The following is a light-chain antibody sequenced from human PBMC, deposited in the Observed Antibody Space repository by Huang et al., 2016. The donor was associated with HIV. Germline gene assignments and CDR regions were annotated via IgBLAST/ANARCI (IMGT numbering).Light chain of an antibody. Sequence: EIVLTQSPAILSVSPGERATLSCRASQNVRSSFAWYQQRPGQPPSLLIPGASTRATGVPARFSGSGSGTEFTLTISSLQSEDFAVYYCQQYENWPPEYTFGQGTKLEL. V-gene: IGKV3-15*01. J-gene: IGKJ2*01. CDR1: QNVRSS. CDR2: GAS. CDR3: QQYENWPPEYT.